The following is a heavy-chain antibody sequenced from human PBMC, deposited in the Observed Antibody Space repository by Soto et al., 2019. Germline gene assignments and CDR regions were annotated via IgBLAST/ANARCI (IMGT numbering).Heavy chain of an antibody. CDR3: VRGASAWNGIDY. CDR2: IDPAGNT. D-gene: IGHD1-1*01. J-gene: IGHJ4*02. V-gene: IGHV3-74*01. Sequence: EVQLVESGGDLVQPGGSLRLSCAASGFTFSNYWMHWVRQAPGKGLVWVSRIDPAGNTNYADSVKGRFTISRDNAKNKLFVKMNSLRAEDTSVYYCVRGASAWNGIDYWGQGTLVTVSS. CDR1: GFTFSNYW.